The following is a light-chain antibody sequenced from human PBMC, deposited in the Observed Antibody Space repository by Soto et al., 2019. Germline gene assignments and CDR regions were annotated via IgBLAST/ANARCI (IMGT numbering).Light chain of an antibody. J-gene: IGKJ1*01. V-gene: IGKV1D-16*01. CDR3: QQYDDYPWT. Sequence: DIQMTQSPSSVSASVGDRVSITCRASQDIGDWLAWYQQKPGKAPKPLVYAASSLQSGVPSRFSGSGSGTDFTLTIGSLQPDDFATYYCQQYDDYPWTFGQGTKVDIK. CDR2: AAS. CDR1: QDIGDW.